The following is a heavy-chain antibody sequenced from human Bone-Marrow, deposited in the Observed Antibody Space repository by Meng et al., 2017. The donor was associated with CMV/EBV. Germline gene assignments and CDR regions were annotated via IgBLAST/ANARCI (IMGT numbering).Heavy chain of an antibody. CDR1: GGSFSGYY. V-gene: IGHV4-34*01. J-gene: IGHJ5*02. CDR2: INHRGST. D-gene: IGHD3-10*01. CDR3: ARGRRVQWFGELLHNWFDP. Sequence: SETLSLTCAVYGGSFSGYYWSWIRQPPGKGLEWIGEINHRGSTNYNPSLKSRVTISVDTSKNQFSLKLSSVTAADTAVYYCARGRRVQWFGELLHNWFDPWAREPWSPSPQ.